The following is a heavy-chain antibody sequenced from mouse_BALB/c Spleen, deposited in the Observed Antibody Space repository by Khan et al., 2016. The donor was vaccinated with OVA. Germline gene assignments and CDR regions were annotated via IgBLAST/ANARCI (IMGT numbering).Heavy chain of an antibody. CDR2: IYPGSGST. Sequence: LQQSGSELVRPGASVKLSCKASGYTFTSYWMHWVKQRPGQGLEWIGNIYPGSGSTNYDEKFKRKAKLTVDTSSSTAYMQLSSLTSEDSAVYYCTRGEYDGDYWGQGTTLTVSS. V-gene: IGHV1S22*01. CDR3: TRGEYDGDY. CDR1: GYTFTSYW. J-gene: IGHJ2*01. D-gene: IGHD2-14*01.